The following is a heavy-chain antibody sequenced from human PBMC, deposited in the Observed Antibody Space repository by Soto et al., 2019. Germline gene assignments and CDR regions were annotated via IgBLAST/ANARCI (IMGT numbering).Heavy chain of an antibody. CDR2: ISAYNGNT. CDR1: GYTFTSYG. V-gene: IGHV1-18*01. CDR3: ARDLRSLESGTGLFDY. Sequence: QVQLVQSGAEVKKPGASVKVSCKASGYTFTSYGISWGRQAPGQGLERMGWISAYNGNTNYAQKLQGRVTMTTDTSTSTAYMELRSLRSDDTAVYYCARDLRSLESGTGLFDYWGQGTLVTVSS. D-gene: IGHD1-1*01. J-gene: IGHJ4*02.